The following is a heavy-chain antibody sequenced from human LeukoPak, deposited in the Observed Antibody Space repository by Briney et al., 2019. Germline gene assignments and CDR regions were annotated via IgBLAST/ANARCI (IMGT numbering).Heavy chain of an antibody. CDR2: ISYDGSNK. D-gene: IGHD6-19*01. J-gene: IGHJ4*02. Sequence: GGSLRLSCAASGFTFSSYAMHWVRQAPGKGLEWVAVISYDGSNKYYADSVKGRFTISRDNSKNTLYLQMNSLRAEDTAVYYCASPPFNSSGWYLGYWGQGTLVTVSS. V-gene: IGHV3-30*04. CDR1: GFTFSSYA. CDR3: ASPPFNSSGWYLGY.